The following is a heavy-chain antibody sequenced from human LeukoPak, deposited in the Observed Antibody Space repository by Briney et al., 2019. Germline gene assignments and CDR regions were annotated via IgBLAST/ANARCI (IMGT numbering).Heavy chain of an antibody. D-gene: IGHD3-10*01. J-gene: IGHJ4*02. CDR2: IYTSGST. Sequence: SESLSLTCTVSGGSISSGSYYWSWIRQPAGKGLEWIGRIYTSGSTNYNPSLKSRVTISVDTSKNQFSLKLSSVTAADTAVYYCARDHRITMADYWGQGTLVTVSS. CDR1: GGSISSGSYY. V-gene: IGHV4-61*02. CDR3: ARDHRITMADY.